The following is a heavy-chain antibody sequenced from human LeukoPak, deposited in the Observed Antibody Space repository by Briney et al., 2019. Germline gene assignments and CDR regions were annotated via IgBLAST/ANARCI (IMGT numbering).Heavy chain of an antibody. V-gene: IGHV3-23*01. D-gene: IGHD6-13*01. CDR1: GFIFSSYA. CDR3: ARGRSYSSSLGYYFDY. Sequence: SGGSLRLSCAASGFIFSSYAMSWVRQAPGKGREWVSAISGSGGSTYYADSVKGRFTISRDNSKNTLYLQMDSLIAEDTAVYYCARGRSYSSSLGYYFDYWGQGTLVTVSS. J-gene: IGHJ4*02. CDR2: ISGSGGST.